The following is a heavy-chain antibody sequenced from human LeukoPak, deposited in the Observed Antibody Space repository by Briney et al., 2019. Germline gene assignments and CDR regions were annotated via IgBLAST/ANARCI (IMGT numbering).Heavy chain of an antibody. CDR2: IYTSGST. D-gene: IGHD1-26*01. CDR1: VGSISSYY. CDR3: ARDFEWELFRYWYFDL. J-gene: IGHJ2*01. Sequence: SETLSLTCTVSVGSISSYYWSWIRQPAGKGLEGIGRIYTSGSTNYNPSLKSRVTMSVDTSKNQFSLKLSSVTAADTAVYYCARDFEWELFRYWYFDLWGRGTLVTVSS. V-gene: IGHV4-4*07.